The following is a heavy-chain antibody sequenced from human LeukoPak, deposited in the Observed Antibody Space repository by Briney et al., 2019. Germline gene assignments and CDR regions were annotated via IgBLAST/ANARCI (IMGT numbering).Heavy chain of an antibody. D-gene: IGHD2-8*01. Sequence: SETLSLTCAVYGGSFSDYSWTWIRQPPGKGLEWIGEINHSGGTNHNPSLMSRVIMSVDTSKNQVSLKLSSVTAADTAVYFCTRVVNGGHFDYWGQGTLVTVSS. CDR3: TRVVNGGHFDY. V-gene: IGHV4-34*01. J-gene: IGHJ4*02. CDR2: INHSGGT. CDR1: GGSFSDYS.